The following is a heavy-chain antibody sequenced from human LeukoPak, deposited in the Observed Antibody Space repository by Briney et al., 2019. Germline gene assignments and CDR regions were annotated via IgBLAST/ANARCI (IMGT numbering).Heavy chain of an antibody. CDR2: IKSKIEGETT. CDR1: GFTFSNAW. V-gene: IGHV3-15*01. Sequence: KPGGSLRLSCAASGFTFSNAWMSWVRQAPGTGLEWVGRIKSKIEGETTDYAAPVKGRITISRDDSENTLYLQMNSLKTEDTAVYYCTPSVTTEGLFDYWGQGTLVTVSS. J-gene: IGHJ4*02. CDR3: TPSVTTEGLFDY. D-gene: IGHD4-17*01.